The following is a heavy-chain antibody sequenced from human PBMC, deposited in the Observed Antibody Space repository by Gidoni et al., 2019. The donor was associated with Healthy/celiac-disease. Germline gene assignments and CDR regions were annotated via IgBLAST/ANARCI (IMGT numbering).Heavy chain of an antibody. CDR3: AKATIAVAGKVPHDAFDI. J-gene: IGHJ3*02. Sequence: EVQLLESGGGLVQPGGSLRLSCAASGFPFSSYAMSWVRQAPGKGLEWVSAISGMGGSTYYADSVKGRFTISRDNSKNTLYLQMNSLRAEDTAVYYCAKATIAVAGKVPHDAFDIWGQGTMVTVSS. V-gene: IGHV3-23*01. D-gene: IGHD6-19*01. CDR1: GFPFSSYA. CDR2: ISGMGGST.